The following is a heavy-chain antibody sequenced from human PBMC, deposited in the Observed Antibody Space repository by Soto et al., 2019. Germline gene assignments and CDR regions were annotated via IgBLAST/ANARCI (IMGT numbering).Heavy chain of an antibody. CDR3: AARVGSSPLYYYGVDV. V-gene: IGHV5-51*01. D-gene: IGHD3-10*01. CDR2: IDPGDSDT. Sequence: PGESLKISCKGSGYRFTNYWIGWVRQMLGKGLEWMGIIDPGDSDTRYSPSFQGQVTISVDKSISTAYLQWSSLKASDTAMYYCAARVGSSPLYYYGVDVWGQGTTVTVSS. CDR1: GYRFTNYW. J-gene: IGHJ6*02.